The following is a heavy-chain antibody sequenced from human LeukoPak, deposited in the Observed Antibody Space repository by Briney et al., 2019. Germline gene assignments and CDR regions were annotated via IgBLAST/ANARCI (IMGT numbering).Heavy chain of an antibody. J-gene: IGHJ5*02. D-gene: IGHD3-10*01. CDR3: ARDQSGWFDP. V-gene: IGHV4-59*12. Sequence: SETLSLTCTVSGGSTSSYYWNWIRQPPGKGLEWIGSISYSGNTYYNPSLKSRVTISVDTSKNQFSLKLSSVTAADTAVYYCARDQSGWFDPWGQGTLVTVSS. CDR1: GGSTSSYY. CDR2: ISYSGNT.